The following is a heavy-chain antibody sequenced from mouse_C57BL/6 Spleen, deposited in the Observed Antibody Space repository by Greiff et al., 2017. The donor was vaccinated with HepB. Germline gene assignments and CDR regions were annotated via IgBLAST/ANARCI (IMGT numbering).Heavy chain of an antibody. CDR3: AVYYGNSGWFAY. CDR2: INPYNGDT. Sequence: VQLQQSGPELVKPGDSVKISCKASGYSFTGYFMNWVMQSHGKSLEWIGRINPYNGDTFYNQKFKGKATFTVDKSSSTAHMRLRSLTSEDSAVYYCAVYYGNSGWFAYWGQGTLVTVSA. CDR1: GYSFTGYF. V-gene: IGHV1-20*01. J-gene: IGHJ3*01. D-gene: IGHD2-1*01.